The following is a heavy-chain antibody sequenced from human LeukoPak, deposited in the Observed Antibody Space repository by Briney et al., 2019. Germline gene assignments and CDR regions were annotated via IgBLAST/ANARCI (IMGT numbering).Heavy chain of an antibody. Sequence: PPGGSLRLSCAASGFTFSSYAMSWVRQAPGKGLEWVSAISGSGGSTYYADSVKGRFTISRDNSKNTLYLQMNSLRAEDTAVYYCAKDWDDVLQWYRDAFDIWGQGTMVTVSS. J-gene: IGHJ3*02. CDR2: ISGSGGST. CDR1: GFTFSSYA. V-gene: IGHV3-23*01. D-gene: IGHD3-10*01. CDR3: AKDWDDVLQWYRDAFDI.